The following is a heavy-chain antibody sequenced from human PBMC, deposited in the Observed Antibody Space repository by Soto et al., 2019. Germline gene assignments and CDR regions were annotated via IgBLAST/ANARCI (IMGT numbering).Heavy chain of an antibody. D-gene: IGHD6-13*01. Sequence: ASLKVSCKATGDNVTSDDIHVVRHTPRQGLEWMGWINPDTGGTDYTQKFQGWVTMTRDTSITTAYMELSSLKSDDTAVYFCARAVARDGSSWYRGGYDSWGQGTLVTVS. CDR1: GDNVTSDD. CDR3: ARAVARDGSSWYRGGYDS. CDR2: INPDTGGT. J-gene: IGHJ4*02. V-gene: IGHV1-2*04.